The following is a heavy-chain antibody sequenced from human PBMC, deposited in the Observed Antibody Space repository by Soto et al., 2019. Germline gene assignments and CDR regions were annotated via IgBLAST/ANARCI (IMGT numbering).Heavy chain of an antibody. V-gene: IGHV4-34*01. CDR3: ARGRAHWIQLWTTVRGFDY. Sequence: SETLSLTCAVYGGSFSGYYWSWIRQPPGKGLEWIGEINHSGSTNYNPSLKSRVTISVDTSKNQFSLKLSSVTAADTAVYYCARGRAHWIQLWTTVRGFDYRGQGTLVTVSS. CDR1: GGSFSGYY. J-gene: IGHJ4*02. D-gene: IGHD5-18*01. CDR2: INHSGST.